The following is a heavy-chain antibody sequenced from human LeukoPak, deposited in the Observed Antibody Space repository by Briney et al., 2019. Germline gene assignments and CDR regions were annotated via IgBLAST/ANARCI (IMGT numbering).Heavy chain of an antibody. D-gene: IGHD4-17*01. CDR1: GGSFSGYY. V-gene: IGHV4-34*01. CDR2: INHSGST. J-gene: IGHJ5*02. CDR3: ARLSPDYGDYGASFNWFDP. Sequence: SETLSLTCAVYGGSFSGYYWSWIRQPPGKGLEWIGEINHSGSTNYNPSLKSRVTISVDTSKNQFSLKLSSVTAADTAVYYCARLSPDYGDYGASFNWFDPWGQGTLVTVSS.